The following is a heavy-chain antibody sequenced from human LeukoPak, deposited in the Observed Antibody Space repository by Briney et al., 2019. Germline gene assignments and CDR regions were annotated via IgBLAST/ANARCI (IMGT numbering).Heavy chain of an antibody. CDR2: IHHSGNS. J-gene: IGHJ5*02. CDR1: GASVTDYY. CDR3: TRGHWGLQS. V-gene: IGHV4-59*02. Sequence: SEALSLTCTVSGASVTDYYWSWIRQSPGKGLEWISYIHHSGNSDYNPSLRSRVTTSLGTSKNQFSLNLISVTAADTAVYYCTRGHWGLQSWSQGTLVTASS. D-gene: IGHD7-27*01.